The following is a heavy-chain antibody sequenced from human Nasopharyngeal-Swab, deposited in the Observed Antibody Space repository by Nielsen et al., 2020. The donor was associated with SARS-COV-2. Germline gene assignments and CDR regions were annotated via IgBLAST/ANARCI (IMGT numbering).Heavy chain of an antibody. Sequence: GGSLRLSCAASGFTFSSYGMHWVRQAPGKGLEWVAVISYEGSKEYYADSVEGRFTISKDNSKNMVYLQMHSLRTEDTAVYYCAKKWSPFILTWGMDVWGQGTTVTVAS. CDR3: AKKWSPFILTWGMDV. D-gene: IGHD3-9*01. V-gene: IGHV3-30*18. J-gene: IGHJ6*02. CDR1: GFTFSSYG. CDR2: ISYEGSKE.